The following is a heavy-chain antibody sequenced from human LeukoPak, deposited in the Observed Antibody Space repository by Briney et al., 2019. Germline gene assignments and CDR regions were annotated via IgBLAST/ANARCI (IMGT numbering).Heavy chain of an antibody. Sequence: GGSLRLSCAASGFTFSSYGSHWVRQAPGKGLEWVSFIRYDGSNTYYADSVKGRFIISRDNSKNTLYLQMNSLRVEDTAVYFCAKEGVGYCNRCYYMDVWGKGTTVAVSS. CDR1: GFTFSSYG. CDR3: AKEGVGYCNRCYYMDV. V-gene: IGHV3-30*02. D-gene: IGHD2/OR15-2a*01. J-gene: IGHJ6*03. CDR2: IRYDGSNT.